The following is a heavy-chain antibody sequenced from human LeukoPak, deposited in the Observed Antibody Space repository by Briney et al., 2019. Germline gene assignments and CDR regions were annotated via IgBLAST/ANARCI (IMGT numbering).Heavy chain of an antibody. CDR1: GYSISTGYY. J-gene: IGHJ3*02. CDR3: ARSYFSVGAFDI. Sequence: SETLSLTCDVSGYSISTGYYWGWVRQPPGKDLEWIGSVYHSGSTYYNPSLKSRVNILVDTSKNQFSLSLTSVTAADTAVYYCARSYFSVGAFDIWGQGAMVTVSS. V-gene: IGHV4-38-2*01. D-gene: IGHD2/OR15-2a*01. CDR2: VYHSGST.